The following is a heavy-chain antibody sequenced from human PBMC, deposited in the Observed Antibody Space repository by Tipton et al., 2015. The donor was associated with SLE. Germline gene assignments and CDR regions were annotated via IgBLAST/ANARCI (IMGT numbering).Heavy chain of an antibody. CDR3: ARRRGSSGWSNNWFDP. Sequence: TLSLTCTVSGGSISTGGDSWGWIRQPPGKGLEWIGNIYSSGRTYDNPSLKSRITMSVDTSKNKFSLNLSSVTAADTAVYYCARRRGSSGWSNNWFDPWGQGTLVTVSS. CDR2: IYSSGRT. V-gene: IGHV4-39*07. D-gene: IGHD6-19*01. CDR1: GGSISTGGDS. J-gene: IGHJ5*02.